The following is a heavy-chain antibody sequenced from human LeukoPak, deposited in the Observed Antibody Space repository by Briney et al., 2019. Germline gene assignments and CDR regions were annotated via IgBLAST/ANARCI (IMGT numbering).Heavy chain of an antibody. Sequence: ASVKVSCKASGYTFTGYYMHWVRQAPGQGLEWMGRINPNSGGTNYAQKFQGRVTLTRDTSISTAYKELSRLRSDDTAVYYCARDRGYGSGDYWGQGTLVTVSS. CDR1: GYTFTGYY. J-gene: IGHJ4*02. CDR3: ARDRGYGSGDY. CDR2: INPNSGGT. D-gene: IGHD3-10*01. V-gene: IGHV1-2*06.